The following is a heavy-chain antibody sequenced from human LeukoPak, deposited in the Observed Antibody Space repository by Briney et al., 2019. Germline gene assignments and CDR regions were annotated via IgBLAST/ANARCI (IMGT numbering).Heavy chain of an antibody. V-gene: IGHV4-31*03. CDR2: IYYSGST. CDR1: GGSISSGGYY. Sequence: PSETLSLTCTVSGGSISSGGYYWSWIRQHPGKGLEWIGYIYYSGSTDYNPSLKSRVTISVDTSKNQFSLKLSSVTAADTAVYYCARDTKVRYYDQGALPDGMDVWGQGTTVTVSS. J-gene: IGHJ6*02. D-gene: IGHD3-9*01. CDR3: ARDTKVRYYDQGALPDGMDV.